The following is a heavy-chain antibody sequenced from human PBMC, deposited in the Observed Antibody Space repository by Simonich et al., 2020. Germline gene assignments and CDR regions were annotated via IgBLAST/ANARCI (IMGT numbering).Heavy chain of an antibody. CDR3: ARPLGIVWAFDI. CDR2: INHSRST. J-gene: IGHJ3*02. D-gene: IGHD3-16*01. CDR1: GGSFSGYY. Sequence: QVQLQQWGAGLLKPSETLSLTCAVYGGSFSGYYWSWNRQPPGNGLEWIEEINHSRSTNYNPSLKSRVTISEDTSKNQFSQKLSSVTAADTAVYYCARPLGIVWAFDIWGQGTMVTVSS. V-gene: IGHV4-34*01.